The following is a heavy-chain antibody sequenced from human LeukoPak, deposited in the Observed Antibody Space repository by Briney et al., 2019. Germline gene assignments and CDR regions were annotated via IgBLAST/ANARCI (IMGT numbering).Heavy chain of an antibody. D-gene: IGHD2-15*01. CDR2: IRYDGSNK. CDR1: GFTFSTYG. J-gene: IGHJ4*02. V-gene: IGHV3-30*02. Sequence: GGSLRLSCVVSGFTFSTYGMHWVSQTPGKGLEWVAFIRYDGSNKVYVDSVKGRFTISRDNSKNTLYLQMDSLRAEDTAVYYCAKSCSGGSCFPDSWGQGTLVTVSS. CDR3: AKSCSGGSCFPDS.